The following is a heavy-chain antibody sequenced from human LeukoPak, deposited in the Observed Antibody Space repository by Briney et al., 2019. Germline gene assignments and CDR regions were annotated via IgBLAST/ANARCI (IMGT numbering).Heavy chain of an antibody. Sequence: KPSETLSLTCAVYGGSFSGYYWSWIRQPPGKGLEWIGYIYYSGSTNYNPSLKSRVTISVDTSKNQFSLKLSSVTAADTAVYYCARDHRYYYYMDVWGKGTTVTVSS. D-gene: IGHD1-14*01. V-gene: IGHV4-59*01. CDR2: IYYSGST. CDR1: GGSFSGYY. J-gene: IGHJ6*03. CDR3: ARDHRYYYYMDV.